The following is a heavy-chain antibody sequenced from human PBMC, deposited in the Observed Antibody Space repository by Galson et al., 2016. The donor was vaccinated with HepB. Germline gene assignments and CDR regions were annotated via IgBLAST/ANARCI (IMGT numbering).Heavy chain of an antibody. CDR3: IRGIPSHWDDAFDV. V-gene: IGHV3-15*01. CDR1: GFTFNNAW. Sequence: SLRLSCAASGFTFNNAWMTWVRQVSGKRLEWVGRIKSKSEGATTDYAAPVKGRISISRDDSKNMVYLQMNNVKIEDTGVYYWIRGIPSHWDDAFDVWGQGTMVTVSS. J-gene: IGHJ3*01. D-gene: IGHD7-27*01. CDR2: IKSKSEGATT.